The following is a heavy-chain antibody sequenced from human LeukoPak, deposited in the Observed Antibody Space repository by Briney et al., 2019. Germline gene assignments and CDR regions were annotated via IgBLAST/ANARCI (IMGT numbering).Heavy chain of an antibody. CDR3: ARDRCSTTSCFAYYYYGMDV. D-gene: IGHD2-2*01. Sequence: ASVKVPCKASGYTFTSYGISWVRQAPGQGLEWMGWISAYNGNTNYAQKLQGRVTMTTDTSTSTAYMELRSLRSDDTAVYYCARDRCSTTSCFAYYYYGMDVWGQGTTVTVSS. CDR2: ISAYNGNT. CDR1: GYTFTSYG. V-gene: IGHV1-18*01. J-gene: IGHJ6*02.